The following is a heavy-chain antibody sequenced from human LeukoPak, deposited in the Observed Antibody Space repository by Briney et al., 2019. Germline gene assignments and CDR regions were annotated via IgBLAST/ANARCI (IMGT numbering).Heavy chain of an antibody. V-gene: IGHV4-34*01. Sequence: PSETLSLTCAVYGGSFSGYYWSWIRQPPGKGLEWIGEINHSGSTNYNPSLKSRVTISVDTSKNQFSLKLSSVTAADTAVYYCARGVVGAYWVSYYYYMDVWGKGTMVTVSS. CDR3: ARGVVGAYWVSYYYYMDV. J-gene: IGHJ6*03. CDR1: GGSFSGYY. D-gene: IGHD1-26*01. CDR2: INHSGST.